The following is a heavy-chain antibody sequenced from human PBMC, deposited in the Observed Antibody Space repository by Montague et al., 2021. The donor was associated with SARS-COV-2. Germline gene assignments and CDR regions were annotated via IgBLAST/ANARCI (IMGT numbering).Heavy chain of an antibody. CDR1: GGSLSGYC. CDR3: VRVPYRLLFVPRYYGMDV. Sequence: SETLSLTCAVYGGSLSGYCWSWIRQPPGKGLEWIGEINHSGSTNYNPSLKSRVTISVDTSKNQFSLKLSSATAADTAVYYCVRVPYRLLFVPRYYGMDVWGQGTTVTVSS. V-gene: IGHV4-34*01. D-gene: IGHD2-2*01. CDR2: INHSGST. J-gene: IGHJ6*02.